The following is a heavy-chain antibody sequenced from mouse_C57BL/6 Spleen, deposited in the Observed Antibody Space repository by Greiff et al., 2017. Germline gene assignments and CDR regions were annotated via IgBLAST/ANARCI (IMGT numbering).Heavy chain of an antibody. V-gene: IGHV1-61*01. CDR2: IYPSDSET. J-gene: IGHJ2*01. CDR3: ARGRWLLPFDY. D-gene: IGHD2-3*01. CDR1: GYTFTSYW. Sequence: QVQLQQSGAELVRPGSSVKLSCKASGYTFTSYWMDWVKQRPGQGLEWIGNIYPSDSETHYNQKFKDKATLTVDKSSSTAYMQLSSLTSEDSAVYYCARGRWLLPFDYWGQGTTLTVSS.